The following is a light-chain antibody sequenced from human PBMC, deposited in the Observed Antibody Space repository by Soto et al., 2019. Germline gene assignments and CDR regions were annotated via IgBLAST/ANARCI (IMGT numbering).Light chain of an antibody. J-gene: IGLJ3*02. V-gene: IGLV2-14*01. CDR1: SSDVGGYNF. CDR2: EVS. Sequence: QSALTQPPSASGSPGRSVTISCTGTSSDVGGYNFVSWYQQHPGKAPKLMIYEVSNRPSGASNRFSGSKSGNTASLTISGLQTEDEADYYCYSYRGSNAWVFGGGTKLTVL. CDR3: YSYRGSNAWV.